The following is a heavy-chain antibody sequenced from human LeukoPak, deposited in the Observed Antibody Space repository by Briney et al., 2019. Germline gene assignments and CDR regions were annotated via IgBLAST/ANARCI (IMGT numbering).Heavy chain of an antibody. CDR3: ARPKDEGSTSPFDY. J-gene: IGHJ4*02. CDR2: IYYSGST. V-gene: IGHV4-59*08. D-gene: IGHD2-2*01. CDR1: GGSISSYY. Sequence: SETLSLTCTVSGGSISSYYWSWIRQPPGKGLEWIGYIYYSGSTNYNPSLKSRVTISVDTSKNQFSLKLSSVTAADTAVYYCARPKDEGSTSPFDYWGQGTLVTVSS.